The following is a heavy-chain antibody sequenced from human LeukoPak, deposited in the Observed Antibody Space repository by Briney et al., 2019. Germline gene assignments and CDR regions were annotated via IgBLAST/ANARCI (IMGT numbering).Heavy chain of an antibody. CDR2: ISSSSSYI. V-gene: IGHV3-21*01. CDR3: ARDKGYSYGHDY. D-gene: IGHD5-18*01. Sequence: GGSLRLSCAASGFTFSSYSMNWVRQAPGKGLEWFSSISSSSSYIYYADSVKGRFTISRDNAKNSLYLQMNSLRAEDTAVYYCARDKGYSYGHDYWGQGTLVTVSS. CDR1: GFTFSSYS. J-gene: IGHJ4*02.